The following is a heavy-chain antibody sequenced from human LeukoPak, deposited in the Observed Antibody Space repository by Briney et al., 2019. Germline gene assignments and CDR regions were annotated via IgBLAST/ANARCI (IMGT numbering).Heavy chain of an antibody. V-gene: IGHV3-21*01. Sequence: GGSLRLSCAASGFSFGSSGINWVRQAPGRGLEWVASIGSTGSDRYYADSVKGRFTISRDNAKNSLYLQINSLRVEDTAVYYCAKAVTLVRTDAFDIWGQGTMVTVSS. CDR2: IGSTGSDR. CDR3: AKAVTLVRTDAFDI. CDR1: GFSFGSSG. D-gene: IGHD3-10*01. J-gene: IGHJ3*02.